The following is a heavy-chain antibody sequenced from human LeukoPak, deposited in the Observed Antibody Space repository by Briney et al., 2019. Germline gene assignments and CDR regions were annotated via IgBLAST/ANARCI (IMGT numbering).Heavy chain of an antibody. CDR2: INHSGST. V-gene: IGHV4-34*01. CDR3: ARGHCSSTSCYGEGFDP. D-gene: IGHD2-2*01. J-gene: IGHJ5*02. CDR1: GGSFSGYY. Sequence: PSETLSLTCVVYGGSFSGYYWSWIRQPPGKGLEWIGEINHSGSTNYNPSLKSRVTISVDTSKNQFSLKLSSVTAADTAVYYCARGHCSSTSCYGEGFDPWGQGTLVTVSS.